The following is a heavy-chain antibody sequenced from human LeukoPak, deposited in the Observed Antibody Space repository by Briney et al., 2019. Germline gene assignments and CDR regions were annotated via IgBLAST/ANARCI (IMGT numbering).Heavy chain of an antibody. Sequence: GGSLRLSCAASGFTVSSNYMSWVRQAPGKGLEWVSVIYSGGSTYYADSVKGRFTISRDNSKNTLYLQMNSLRAEDTAVYYCARDSRVGALDYWGQGTLVTVSS. CDR1: GFTVSSNY. CDR3: ARDSRVGALDY. V-gene: IGHV3-53*01. J-gene: IGHJ4*02. CDR2: IYSGGST. D-gene: IGHD1-26*01.